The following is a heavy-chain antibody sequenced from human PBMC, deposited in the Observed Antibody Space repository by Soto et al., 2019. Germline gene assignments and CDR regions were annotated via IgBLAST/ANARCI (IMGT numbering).Heavy chain of an antibody. CDR3: AESYVWRCYHRYFKY. CDR1: GGSFSDYY. V-gene: IGHV4-34*01. CDR2: INHSGST. D-gene: IGHD3-16*01. J-gene: IGHJ4*02. Sequence: SETLSLTCAVYGGSFSDYYWTWIRQPPGKELEWIGEINHSGSTNYNPSLKSRVTISLDTSKNQFSLKLSSVTAADTAMYYCAESYVWRCYHRYFKYWRQGSQVTVSS.